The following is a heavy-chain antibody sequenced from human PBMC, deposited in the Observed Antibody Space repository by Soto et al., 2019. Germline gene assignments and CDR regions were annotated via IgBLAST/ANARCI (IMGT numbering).Heavy chain of an antibody. J-gene: IGHJ4*02. CDR1: GYTFTSYY. Sequence: QVQLVQSGAEVKKPGASVKVSCKASGYTFTSYYMHWVRQAPGQGLEWMGIINPSGGSTSYAKKFQGRVTMTRDTSTSTVDMEMSSLRSEDTAVYYCARDFWEIAAAGTMDYWGQGTLVTVSS. CDR3: ARDFWEIAAAGTMDY. D-gene: IGHD6-13*01. CDR2: INPSGGST. V-gene: IGHV1-46*03.